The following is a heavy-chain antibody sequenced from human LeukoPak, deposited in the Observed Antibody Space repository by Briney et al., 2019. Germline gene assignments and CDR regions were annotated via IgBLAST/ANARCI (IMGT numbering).Heavy chain of an antibody. CDR1: AFTFYGIS. CDR3: PYFLY. V-gene: IGHV3-23*01. Sequence: GGSLTRTGSGSAFTFYGISLSRLRQAPGKGLEWVSDISGSGGSTYYADSVKGRLTISRVNSKNTLYLQINSLRVVDTAVYYCPYFLYRGQGTLVTVSS. CDR2: ISGSGGST. J-gene: IGHJ4*02.